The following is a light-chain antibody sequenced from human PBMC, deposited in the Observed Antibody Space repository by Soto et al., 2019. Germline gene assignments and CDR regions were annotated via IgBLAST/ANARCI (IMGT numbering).Light chain of an antibody. V-gene: IGKV3-20*01. CDR1: QSVRSTY. Sequence: EIVLTQSPGTLSLSPGERATLSCRASQSVRSTYLAWYQQKPGQAPRLLIYGASSRATGIPDRFSGSGSGTDFTFTISRLEPEDFAVYYCQHYGSLVLTFGGGTKVEIK. J-gene: IGKJ4*01. CDR3: QHYGSLVLT. CDR2: GAS.